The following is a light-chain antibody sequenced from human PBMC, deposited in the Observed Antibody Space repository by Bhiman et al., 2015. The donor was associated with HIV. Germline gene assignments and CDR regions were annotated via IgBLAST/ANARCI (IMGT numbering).Light chain of an antibody. V-gene: IGLV1-44*01. CDR3: QSYDSSLNVYV. CDR2: DNN. Sequence: QSVLTQPPSASGTPGQKVTISCSGSSSQIGSNSVYWYQQLPGTTPKLLIYDNNNRPSGVPDRFSGSKSGTSASLAITGLQAEDEADYYCQSYDSSLNVYVFGTGTKVTVL. CDR1: SSQIGSNS. J-gene: IGLJ1*01.